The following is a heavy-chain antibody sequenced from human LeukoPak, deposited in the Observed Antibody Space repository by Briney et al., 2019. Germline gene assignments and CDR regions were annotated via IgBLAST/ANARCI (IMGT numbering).Heavy chain of an antibody. V-gene: IGHV3-48*02. D-gene: IGHD6-13*01. CDR2: ISRRSTPI. J-gene: IGHJ2*01. Sequence: PGGSLRLSCAASGFTFSSYSMNWVRQAPGKGLEWISYISRRSTPIYYADSLKGRFTISRDNAKNSLYLQMNSLRNEDTAVYYCARAAYSSTWYSRYFDLWGRGTLVTVSS. CDR3: ARAAYSSTWYSRYFDL. CDR1: GFTFSSYS.